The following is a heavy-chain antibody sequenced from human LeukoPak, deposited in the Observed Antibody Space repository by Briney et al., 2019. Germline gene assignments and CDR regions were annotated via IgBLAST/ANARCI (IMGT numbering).Heavy chain of an antibody. J-gene: IGHJ5*02. D-gene: IGHD3-10*01. Sequence: GGSLSLSCTASGFTLGDYAMSWFRQAHGKGLEWVGFIRSKAYDGTTEYAASVKGRFTISRDDSKSIAYLQMNSLKTEDTAVYYCTRKYYPSAGWFDAWGQGTLVTVSS. CDR2: IRSKAYDGTT. CDR3: TRKYYPSAGWFDA. CDR1: GFTLGDYA. V-gene: IGHV3-49*03.